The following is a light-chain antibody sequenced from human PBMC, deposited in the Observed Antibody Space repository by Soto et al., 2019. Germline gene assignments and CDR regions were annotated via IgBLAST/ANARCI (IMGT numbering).Light chain of an antibody. CDR3: QQYNSSPT. V-gene: IGKV1-5*03. J-gene: IGKJ4*01. CDR2: KAS. Sequence: DIQVSQSHSTLSASVGDRVTITCRASQSISSWLAWYQQKPGKAPKLLIYKASSLESGVPSRFSGSGSGTEFTLTISSLQPDDFATYYCQQYNSSPTFGGGTKVDIK. CDR1: QSISSW.